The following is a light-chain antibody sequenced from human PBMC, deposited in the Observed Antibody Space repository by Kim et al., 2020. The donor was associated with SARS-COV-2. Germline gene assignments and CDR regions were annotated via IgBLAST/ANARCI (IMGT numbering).Light chain of an antibody. V-gene: IGLV2-23*02. CDR1: SSDVGSYNL. CDR2: EVN. CDR3: CSYAGSRV. Sequence: QSALTQPASVSGSPGQSITISCTGTSSDVGSYNLVSWYQQHPGKAPKLMIYEVNKRPAGVSNRLSGSKSGNTASLTISGLQAEDEAEYYCCSYAGSRVFGGGTQLTVL. J-gene: IGLJ3*02.